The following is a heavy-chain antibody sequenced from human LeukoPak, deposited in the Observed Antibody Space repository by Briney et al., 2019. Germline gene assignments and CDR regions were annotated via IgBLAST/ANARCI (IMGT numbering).Heavy chain of an antibody. J-gene: IGHJ3*02. V-gene: IGHV1-46*01. Sequence: GASVKVSCKASGYTFTGYYMHWVGQAPGQGLEWMGIINPSGGSTSYAQKFQGRVTMTRDTSTSTVYMELSSLSSEDTAVYYCARGGRERYSSGWTDAFDIWGQGTMVTVSS. CDR3: ARGGRERYSSGWTDAFDI. D-gene: IGHD6-19*01. CDR1: GYTFTGYY. CDR2: INPSGGST.